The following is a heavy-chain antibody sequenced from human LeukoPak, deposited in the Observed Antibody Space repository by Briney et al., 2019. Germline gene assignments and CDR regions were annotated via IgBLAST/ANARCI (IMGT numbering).Heavy chain of an antibody. CDR1: GFTFNNYD. V-gene: IGHV3-48*03. J-gene: IGHJ4*02. CDR2: ISSSGSTM. CDR3: ARDGDQLGLGDS. Sequence: PGGSLRLSCAASGFTFNNYDMNWVRQAPGKGLEWVSYISSSGSTMYYADSVKGRFTISRDSANNSLYLQMSSLRAEDTALYYCARDGDQLGLGDSWGQGTLVTDSS. D-gene: IGHD3-16*01.